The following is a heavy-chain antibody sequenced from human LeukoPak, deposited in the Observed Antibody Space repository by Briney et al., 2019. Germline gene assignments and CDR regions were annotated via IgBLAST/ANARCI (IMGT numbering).Heavy chain of an antibody. Sequence: PGGSLRLSCAASGFTFSSYSMNWVRQAPGKGLEWVSSISSSSSYIYYADSVKGRFTISRDSAKNSLYLQMNSLRAEDTAVYDCARAPSAAGREAFDYWGQGTLVTVSS. CDR2: ISSSSSYI. CDR1: GFTFSSYS. CDR3: ARAPSAAGREAFDY. J-gene: IGHJ4*02. V-gene: IGHV3-21*01. D-gene: IGHD6-13*01.